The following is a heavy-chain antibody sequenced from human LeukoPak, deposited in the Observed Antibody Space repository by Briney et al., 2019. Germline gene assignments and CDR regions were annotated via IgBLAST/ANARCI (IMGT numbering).Heavy chain of an antibody. V-gene: IGHV4-30-4*01. CDR1: GGSISSGDYY. Sequence: SETLSLTCTVSGGSISSGDYYWSWIRQPPGKGLEWIGYIYYSGSTYYNPSLKSRVIISVDTSKNQFSLKLSSVTAADTAVYYCARDRRGVLPDYWGQGTLVTVSS. J-gene: IGHJ4*02. CDR2: IYYSGST. D-gene: IGHD3-10*01. CDR3: ARDRRGVLPDY.